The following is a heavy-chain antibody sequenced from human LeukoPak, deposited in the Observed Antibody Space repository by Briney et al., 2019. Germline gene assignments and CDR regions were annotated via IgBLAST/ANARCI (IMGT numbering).Heavy chain of an antibody. V-gene: IGHV3-74*01. J-gene: IGHJ4*02. D-gene: IGHD1-26*01. CDR3: ARRFSGSSELDY. Sequence: PGGSLRLSCTASGFSFSGHWMHWARQLPGKGLVWVSRISPTGSTTSYADSVKGRFTVSRDNAKNSLYLQVNNLRAEDTAVYYCARRFSGSSELDYWGQGTLVTVSS. CDR2: ISPTGSTT. CDR1: GFSFSGHW.